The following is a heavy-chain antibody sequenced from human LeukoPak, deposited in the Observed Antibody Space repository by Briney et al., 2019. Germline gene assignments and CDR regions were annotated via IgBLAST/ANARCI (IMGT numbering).Heavy chain of an antibody. D-gene: IGHD3-22*01. J-gene: IGHJ4*02. CDR1: GFTVNTNY. CDR3: ARAAYDSGSYIVNHDY. Sequence: GGSLRLSCAASGFTVNTNYMSWVRQAPGKGLEWVSVIYRDDTTYYADSVKGRSTISRDNSKNTLYLQMSSLRAEDTAVYYCARAAYDSGSYIVNHDYWGQGTLVTVSS. V-gene: IGHV3-53*01. CDR2: IYRDDTT.